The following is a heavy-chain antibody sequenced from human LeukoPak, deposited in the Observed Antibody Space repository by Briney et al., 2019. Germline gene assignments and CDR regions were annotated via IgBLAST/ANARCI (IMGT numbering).Heavy chain of an antibody. CDR1: GFTFSSAW. D-gene: IGHD3-9*01. V-gene: IGHV3-15*01. CDR3: STYLGASAAYYFDF. CDR2: IKSKTDGGTR. J-gene: IGHJ4*02. Sequence: TSGGSLRLSCAASGFTFSSAWMSWVRQAPGKGLEWVGHIKSKTDGGTRDYAAPVKGRFTISRDDSKNMLNLQMNSLKTEDTAVYYCSTYLGASAAYYFDFWGQGTLVTVSS.